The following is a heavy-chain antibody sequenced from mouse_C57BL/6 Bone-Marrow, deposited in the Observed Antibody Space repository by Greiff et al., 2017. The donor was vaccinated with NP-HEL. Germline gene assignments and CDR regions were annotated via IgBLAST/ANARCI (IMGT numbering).Heavy chain of an antibody. V-gene: IGHV1-55*01. CDR3: ANIGAYDGYSFAY. J-gene: IGHJ3*01. CDR1: GYTFTSYW. CDR2: IYPGSGST. D-gene: IGHD2-3*01. Sequence: QVQLQQPGAELVKPGASVKMSCKASGYTFTSYWITWVKQRPGQGLEWIGDIYPGSGSTNYNEKFKSKATLTVDTSSSTAYMQLSSLTSEDSAVYYCANIGAYDGYSFAYWGQGTLVTVSA.